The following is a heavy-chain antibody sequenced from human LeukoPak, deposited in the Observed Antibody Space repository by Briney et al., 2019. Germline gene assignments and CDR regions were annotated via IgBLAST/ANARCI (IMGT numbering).Heavy chain of an antibody. V-gene: IGHV3-21*01. Sequence: PGGSLRLSCAASGFTFSSYSMNWVRQAPGKGLEWVSSISSSSSYIYYADSVKGRFTISRDNAKNSLYLQMSSLRAEDTAVYYCARAGADYYDRGIFDYWGQGTLVTVSS. D-gene: IGHD3-22*01. CDR1: GFTFSSYS. J-gene: IGHJ4*02. CDR3: ARAGADYYDRGIFDY. CDR2: ISSSSSYI.